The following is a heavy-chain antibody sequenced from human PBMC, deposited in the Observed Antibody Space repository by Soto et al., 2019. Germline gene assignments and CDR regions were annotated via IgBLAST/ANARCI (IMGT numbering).Heavy chain of an antibody. CDR2: ISFDGST. CDR3: AKVAH. J-gene: IGHJ4*02. Sequence: EVQLVESGGGLVQPGGSLRLSCAVSGFSVSIYHMHWIRQAPGKGLEWVSKISFDGSTFYADDVKDRFTISRDESKNKVSLHMDMLGADDTAIYYCAKVAHWGQGTQVTVSS. CDR1: GFSVSIYH. V-gene: IGHV3-66*01.